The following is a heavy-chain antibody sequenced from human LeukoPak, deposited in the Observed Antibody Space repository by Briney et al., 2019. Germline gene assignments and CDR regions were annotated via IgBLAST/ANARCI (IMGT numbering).Heavy chain of an antibody. D-gene: IGHD2-2*01. CDR3: ARRYCSSTSCNWFDP. J-gene: IGHJ5*02. CDR2: IRYDGSNK. CDR1: GFTFSSYG. Sequence: GGSLRLSCAASGFTFSSYGMHWVRQAPGKGLEWVAFIRYDGSNKYYADSVKGRFTISRDNSKNTLDLQMNSLRSEDAAVYYCARRYCSSTSCNWFDPWGQGTLVTVSS. V-gene: IGHV3-30*02.